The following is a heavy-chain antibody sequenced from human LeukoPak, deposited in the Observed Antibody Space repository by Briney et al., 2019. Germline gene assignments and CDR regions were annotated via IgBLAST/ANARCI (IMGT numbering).Heavy chain of an antibody. CDR1: GYTFTGYY. J-gene: IGHJ4*02. Sequence: ASVKVSCKASGYTFTGYYMHWVRQAPGQGLEWMGWINPNSGGTKYAQKFQGRVTMTRDTSISTAYMELSRLRSDDTAVYYCARGLGTLKESIAVAGTSWGQGTLVTVSS. CDR2: INPNSGGT. V-gene: IGHV1-2*02. CDR3: ARGLGTLKESIAVAGTS. D-gene: IGHD6-19*01.